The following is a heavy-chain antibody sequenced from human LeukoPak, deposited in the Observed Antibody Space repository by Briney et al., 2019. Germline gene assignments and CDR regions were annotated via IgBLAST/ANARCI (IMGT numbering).Heavy chain of an antibody. CDR3: ARDILITMVRGPNTHAFDI. V-gene: IGHV4-39*07. Sequence: PSETLSLTCTVSGGSISSSSYYWGWIRQPPGKGLEWIGSIYYSGSTYYNPSLKSRVTISVDTSKNQFSLKLSSVTAADTAVYYCARDILITMVRGPNTHAFDIWGQGTMVTVSS. D-gene: IGHD3-10*01. CDR2: IYYSGST. J-gene: IGHJ3*02. CDR1: GGSISSSSYY.